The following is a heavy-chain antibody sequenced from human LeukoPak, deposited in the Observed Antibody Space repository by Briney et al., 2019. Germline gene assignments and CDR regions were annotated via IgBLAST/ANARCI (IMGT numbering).Heavy chain of an antibody. D-gene: IGHD3-10*01. J-gene: IGHJ6*02. CDR3: ARGPMVRGVWSYYYGMDV. Sequence: GGSLRLSCAASGFTFSSYSMNWVRQAPGKGLEWVSYISSSSSTIYYADSVKGRFTISRDNAKNSLYLQMNSLRDEDTAVYYCARGPMVRGVWSYYYGMDVWGQGTTSPSP. V-gene: IGHV3-48*02. CDR1: GFTFSSYS. CDR2: ISSSSSTI.